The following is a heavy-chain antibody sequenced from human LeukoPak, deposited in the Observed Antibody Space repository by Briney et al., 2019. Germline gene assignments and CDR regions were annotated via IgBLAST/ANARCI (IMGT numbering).Heavy chain of an antibody. D-gene: IGHD3-10*01. Sequence: GGSLRLSCAASGFTFSSYEMNWVRQALGKGLEWVSYISSSGSTIYYADSVKGRFTISRDNAKNSLYLQMNSLRAEDTAVYYCARDRSVRGVGADYWGQGALVTVSS. J-gene: IGHJ4*02. CDR2: ISSSGSTI. CDR1: GFTFSSYE. CDR3: ARDRSVRGVGADY. V-gene: IGHV3-48*03.